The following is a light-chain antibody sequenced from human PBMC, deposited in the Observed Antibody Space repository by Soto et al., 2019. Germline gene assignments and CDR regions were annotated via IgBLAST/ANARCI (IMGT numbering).Light chain of an antibody. Sequence: QSVLTQPPSVSAAPGQKVTVSCSGSGSNIGNNFVSWYRQLPGTAPKLLIYENNRRPSGIPDRFSGSKSGTSATLDIAGLETGDEADYYCATWDTSLSAGVFGPGTKVTVL. CDR1: GSNIGNNF. J-gene: IGLJ1*01. V-gene: IGLV1-51*02. CDR2: ENN. CDR3: ATWDTSLSAGV.